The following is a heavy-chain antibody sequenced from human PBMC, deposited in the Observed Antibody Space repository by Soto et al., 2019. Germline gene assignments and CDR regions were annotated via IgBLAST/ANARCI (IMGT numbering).Heavy chain of an antibody. J-gene: IGHJ4*02. CDR1: GFTFSSYG. V-gene: IGHV3-30*18. Sequence: PGGSLRLSCAASGFTFSSYGMHWVRQAPGKGLEWVAVISYDGSNKYYADSVKGRFTISRDNSKNTLYLQMNSLRAEDTAVYYCAKDDYDSRGYYDYWGQGTLVTVSS. CDR2: ISYDGSNK. CDR3: AKDDYDSRGYYDY. D-gene: IGHD3-22*01.